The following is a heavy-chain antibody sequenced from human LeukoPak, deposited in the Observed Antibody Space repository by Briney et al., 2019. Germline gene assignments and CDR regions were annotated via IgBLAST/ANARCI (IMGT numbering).Heavy chain of an antibody. CDR2: INQVGSEI. CDR3: AREGSVCINGICRYFDF. V-gene: IGHV3-7*03. D-gene: IGHD2-8*01. CDR1: GFTFIASW. J-gene: IGHJ4*02. Sequence: PGGSLRLSCEASGFTFIASWMTWIRQAPGKGLEWVATINQVGSEIHYGDSVRGRFTISRDNAKNSLYLQMNSLSAEDTAFYFCAREGSVCINGICRYFDFWGQGTLVSVSS.